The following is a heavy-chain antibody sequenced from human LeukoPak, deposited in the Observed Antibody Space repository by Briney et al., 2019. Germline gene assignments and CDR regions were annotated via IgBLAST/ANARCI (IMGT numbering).Heavy chain of an antibody. CDR3: ATEHPPEDSGSQGGCFQH. CDR1: GYTLTELS. CDR2: FDPEDGET. Sequence: ASVKVSCKVSGYTLTELSMHWVRQAPGKGLEWMGGFDPEDGETIYAQKFQGRVTMTEDTSTDTAYMELSSLRSEDTAVYYCATEHPPEDSGSQGGCFQHWGQGTLVTVSS. J-gene: IGHJ1*01. D-gene: IGHD1-26*01. V-gene: IGHV1-24*01.